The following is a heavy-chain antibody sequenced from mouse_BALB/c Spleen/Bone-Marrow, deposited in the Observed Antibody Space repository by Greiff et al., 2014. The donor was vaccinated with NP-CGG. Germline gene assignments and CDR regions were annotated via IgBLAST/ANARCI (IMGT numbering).Heavy chain of an antibody. D-gene: IGHD2-3*01. V-gene: IGHV1-18*01. Sequence: SGPELVKPGASVKISCKTSGYTFTDYIIHWAKQSHGKSLEWIGGINPNNGGSTYNQKFKGKATLTIHKSSSTAYMELRSLTSEDSAVYYCARGRWYYWGQGTTLTVSS. CDR3: ARGRWYY. CDR2: INPNNGGS. CDR1: GYTFTDYI. J-gene: IGHJ2*01.